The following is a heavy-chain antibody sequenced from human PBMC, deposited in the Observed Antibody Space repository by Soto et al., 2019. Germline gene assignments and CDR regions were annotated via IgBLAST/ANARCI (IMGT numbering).Heavy chain of an antibody. CDR2: ISGSGAST. CDR1: VFTFRTYG. V-gene: IGHV3-23*01. J-gene: IGHJ3*01. Sequence: PGGPLRLSGAASVFTFRTYGMSWVRQPPGKGLAWVSAISGSGASTYYVDSVKGRFTISRDNSKNTLYLQMNSLRAEDTALYYCAKYPAYYDSSGPSFDAFDVWGQGTMVSVSS. D-gene: IGHD3-22*01. CDR3: AKYPAYYDSSGPSFDAFDV.